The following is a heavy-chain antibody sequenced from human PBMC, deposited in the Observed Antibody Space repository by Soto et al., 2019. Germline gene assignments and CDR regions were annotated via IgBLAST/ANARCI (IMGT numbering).Heavy chain of an antibody. Sequence: EVQLLESGGGLVQPGGSLRLSCAASGFTFSSYAMSWVRQAPGKGLEWVSTISGSGGSTYYADSVKGRFAISRDNSKNTLYLQMNSLRAEDTAVYYCAKPFLQLWVCFDPWGQGTLVTVSS. CDR1: GFTFSSYA. D-gene: IGHD5-18*01. V-gene: IGHV3-23*01. CDR3: AKPFLQLWVCFDP. CDR2: ISGSGGST. J-gene: IGHJ5*02.